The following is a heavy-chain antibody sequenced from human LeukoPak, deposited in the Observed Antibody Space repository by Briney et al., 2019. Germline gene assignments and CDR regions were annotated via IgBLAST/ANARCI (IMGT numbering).Heavy chain of an antibody. J-gene: IGHJ4*02. V-gene: IGHV4-39*07. CDR1: GGSISSSSYY. D-gene: IGHD2-2*01. Sequence: SETLSLTCTVSGGSISSSSYYWGWIRQPPGKGLEWIGSIYYSGSTYYNPSLKSRVTISVDTSKNQFSLKLSSVTAADTAVYYCARVGWSNQLPPHRYYFDYWGQGTLVTVSS. CDR2: IYYSGST. CDR3: ARVGWSNQLPPHRYYFDY.